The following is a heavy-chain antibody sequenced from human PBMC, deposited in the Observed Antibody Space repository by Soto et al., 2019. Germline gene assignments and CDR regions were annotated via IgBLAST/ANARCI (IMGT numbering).Heavy chain of an antibody. CDR2: INYSGAA. CDR3: VGKIRGVISGVDS. J-gene: IGHJ4*02. D-gene: IGHD3-10*01. V-gene: IGHV4-30-4*01. CDR1: GGSISSETYY. Sequence: SETLSLTCTVSGGSISSETYYWNWIRQPPGKALEWIGYINYSGAAFYNPSLKSRVTMSIDTSDKKFFLKLRSVTVADTATYYCVGKIRGVISGVDSWGLGTMVTVSS.